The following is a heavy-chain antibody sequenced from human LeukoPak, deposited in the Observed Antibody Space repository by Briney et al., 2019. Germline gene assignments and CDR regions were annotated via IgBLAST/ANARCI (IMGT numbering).Heavy chain of an antibody. V-gene: IGHV3-15*01. CDR3: TTGGFVDTAMNY. Sequence: GGSLRLSCAASGFTFSNAWMSWVRQAPGKGLEWVGRIKSKSDGGTTDYAAPVKGRFTISRDDSKNTLYLQMNSLKTEDTAVYYCTTGGFVDTAMNYWGQGTLVTVSS. D-gene: IGHD5-18*01. CDR2: IKSKSDGGTT. CDR1: GFTFSNAW. J-gene: IGHJ4*02.